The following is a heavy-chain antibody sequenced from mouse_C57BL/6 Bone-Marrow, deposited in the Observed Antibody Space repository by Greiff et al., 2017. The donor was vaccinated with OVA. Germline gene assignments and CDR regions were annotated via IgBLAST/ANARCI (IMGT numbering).Heavy chain of an antibody. CDR2: IRSKSNNYAT. CDR1: GFSFNTYA. J-gene: IGHJ1*03. V-gene: IGHV10-1*01. Sequence: EVKVEESGGGLVQPKGSLKLSCAASGFSFNTYAMNWVRQAPGKGLEWVARIRSKSNNYATYYADSVKDRFTISRDDSESILYLQMNNLKTEDTAMYYCVRQAYYSNGGYFDVWGTGTTVTVSS. D-gene: IGHD2-5*01. CDR3: VRQAYYSNGGYFDV.